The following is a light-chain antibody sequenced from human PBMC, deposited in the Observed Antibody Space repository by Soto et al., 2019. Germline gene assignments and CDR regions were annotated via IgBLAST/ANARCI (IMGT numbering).Light chain of an antibody. V-gene: IGKV1-5*03. CDR2: QAS. Sequence: DIQMTQSPSTLSASVGARVTITCRASRSISTWLAWYQQRPGKAPKVLIYQASSLESGVPSRFSGSGSGTQFTLTISSLQPDDSATYYCQQYNSYSWTFGQGTKVEVK. CDR3: QQYNSYSWT. J-gene: IGKJ1*01. CDR1: RSISTW.